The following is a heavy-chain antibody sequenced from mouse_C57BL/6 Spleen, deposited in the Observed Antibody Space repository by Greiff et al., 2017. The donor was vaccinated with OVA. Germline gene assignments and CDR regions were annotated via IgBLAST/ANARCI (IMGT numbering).Heavy chain of an antibody. V-gene: IGHV1-9*01. CDR1: GYTFTGYW. J-gene: IGHJ4*01. D-gene: IGHD1-1*01. Sequence: QVQLQESGAELMKPGASVKLSCKATGYTFTGYWIEWVKQRPGHGLEWIGEILPGGGSTNYNEKFKGKATFTADTSSNTAYMQFSSLTSEDSAIYYGAKSGARVVGYAMDYWGQGTSVTVAS. CDR3: AKSGARVVGYAMDY. CDR2: ILPGGGST.